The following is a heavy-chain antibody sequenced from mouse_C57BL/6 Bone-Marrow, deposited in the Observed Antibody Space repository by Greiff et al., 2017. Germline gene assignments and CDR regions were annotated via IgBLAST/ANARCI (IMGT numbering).Heavy chain of an antibody. J-gene: IGHJ2*01. CDR3: ARWYYGIDY. V-gene: IGHV1-76*01. CDR1: GYTFTDYY. Sequence: QVQLQQSGAELVRPGASVKLSCKASGYTFTDYYINWVKQRPGQGLEWIARIYPGSGNTYYNEKFKGKATLTAEKSSSTAYMQLSSLTSEDSAVYFCARWYYGIDYWGQGTTLTVSS. D-gene: IGHD1-1*01. CDR2: IYPGSGNT.